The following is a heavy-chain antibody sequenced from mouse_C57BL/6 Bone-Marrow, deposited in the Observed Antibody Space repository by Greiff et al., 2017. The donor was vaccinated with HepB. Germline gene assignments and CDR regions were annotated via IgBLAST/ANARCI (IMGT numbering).Heavy chain of an antibody. CDR3: ARDFPYYYGSSSYWYFDV. CDR2: INYDGSST. Sequence: EVQRVESEGGLVQPGRSMKLSCTASGFTFSDYYMAWVRQVPEKGLEWVANINYDGSSTYYLDSLKSRFIISRDNAKNILYLQMSSLKSEDTATYYCARDFPYYYGSSSYWYFDVWGTGTTVTVSS. CDR1: GFTFSDYY. D-gene: IGHD1-1*01. V-gene: IGHV5-16*01. J-gene: IGHJ1*03.